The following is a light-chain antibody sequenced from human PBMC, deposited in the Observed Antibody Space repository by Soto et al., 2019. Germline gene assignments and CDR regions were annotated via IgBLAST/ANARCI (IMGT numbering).Light chain of an antibody. Sequence: EIVMTQSPATLSVSPGERATLSCRASQSVSSNLAWYQQKPVQAPRLLIHGASTRATGIPARFSGSGSGTEFTLTISSLQSEDFAVYYCQQYNNWPLYTFGQGTKLEIK. CDR1: QSVSSN. CDR3: QQYNNWPLYT. J-gene: IGKJ2*01. CDR2: GAS. V-gene: IGKV3-15*01.